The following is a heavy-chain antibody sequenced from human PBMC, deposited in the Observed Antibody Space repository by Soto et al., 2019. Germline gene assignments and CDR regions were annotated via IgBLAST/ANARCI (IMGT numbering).Heavy chain of an antibody. CDR1: GCRFASQW. V-gene: IGHV5-10-1*01. Sequence: GASLQISCKGSGCRFASQWISCVRQVPGKGQEWMGRIDLSESYTTYNPSFQGHVTFSADKSITTAYLQWRSLEASDTAIYYCATQGLTTYYFGYWGQGTLVTVSS. CDR2: IDLSESYT. J-gene: IGHJ4*02. CDR3: ATQGLTTYYFGY.